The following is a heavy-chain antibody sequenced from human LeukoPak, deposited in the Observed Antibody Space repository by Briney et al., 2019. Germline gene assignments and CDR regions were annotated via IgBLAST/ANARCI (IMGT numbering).Heavy chain of an antibody. Sequence: SETLSLTCAVYGGSFSGYYWSWIRQPPGKGLEWIGEINHSGSTNYNPSLKSRVTISVDTSKNQFSLKLSSVTAADTAVYYCARGQGYSRAYYFDYWGQGTLVTVSS. D-gene: IGHD6-13*01. V-gene: IGHV4-34*01. CDR1: GGSFSGYY. CDR3: ARGQGYSRAYYFDY. CDR2: INHSGST. J-gene: IGHJ4*02.